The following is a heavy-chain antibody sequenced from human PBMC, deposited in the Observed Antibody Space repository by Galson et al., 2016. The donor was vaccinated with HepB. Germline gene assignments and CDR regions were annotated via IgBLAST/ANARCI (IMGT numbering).Heavy chain of an antibody. J-gene: IGHJ4*02. V-gene: IGHV4-4*02. Sequence: SETLSLTCTVSGGSISANWWSWVRRPPAKGLEWIGEIYHTGSTYYNPSLNSRVSISIDESKNQLSLRLTSVTAADTAVYYCARHITVSGTRGFDYWGQGILATVSS. CDR2: IYHTGST. CDR1: GGSISANW. D-gene: IGHD2-8*01. CDR3: ARHITVSGTRGFDY.